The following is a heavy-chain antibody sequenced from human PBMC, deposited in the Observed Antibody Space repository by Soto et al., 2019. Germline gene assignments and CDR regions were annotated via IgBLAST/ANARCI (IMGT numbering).Heavy chain of an antibody. CDR1: GGTFSSYA. CDR3: ASIYYDSSGYYFGSHAFEI. D-gene: IGHD3-22*01. V-gene: IGHV1-69*13. J-gene: IGHJ3*02. Sequence: SVKVSCKASGGTFSSYAISWVRQAPGRGLEWMGGIIPIFGTANYAQKFQGRVTITADESTSTAYMELSSLRSEDTAVYYCASIYYDSSGYYFGSHAFEIWGQGTMVTVSS. CDR2: IIPIFGTA.